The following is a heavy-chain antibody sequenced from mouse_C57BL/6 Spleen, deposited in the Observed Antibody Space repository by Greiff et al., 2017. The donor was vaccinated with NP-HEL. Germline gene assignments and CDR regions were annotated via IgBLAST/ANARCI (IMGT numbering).Heavy chain of an antibody. CDR1: GFTFSDYG. Sequence: EVQVVESGGGLVKPGGSLKLSCAASGFTFSDYGMHWVRQAPEKGLEWVAYISSGSSTIYYADTVKGRFTISRDNAKNTLFLQMTSLRSEDTAMYYCARGPNYYGSRDYAMDYWGQGTSVTVSS. V-gene: IGHV5-17*01. CDR2: ISSGSSTI. J-gene: IGHJ4*01. D-gene: IGHD1-1*01. CDR3: ARGPNYYGSRDYAMDY.